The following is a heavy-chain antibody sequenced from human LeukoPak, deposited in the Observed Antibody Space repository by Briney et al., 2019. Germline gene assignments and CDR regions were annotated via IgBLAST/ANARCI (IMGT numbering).Heavy chain of an antibody. J-gene: IGHJ2*01. D-gene: IGHD2-2*01. CDR3: AKGSGGQLPYWYFDL. CDR1: GYTFTGYY. CDR2: INPNSGGT. V-gene: IGHV1-2*02. Sequence: ASVKVSCKASGYTFTGYYMHWVRQAPGQGLEWMGWINPNSGGTNYAQKFQGRVTMTRDTSISTAYMELSRLRSDDTAVYYCAKGSGGQLPYWYFDLWGRGTLVTVSS.